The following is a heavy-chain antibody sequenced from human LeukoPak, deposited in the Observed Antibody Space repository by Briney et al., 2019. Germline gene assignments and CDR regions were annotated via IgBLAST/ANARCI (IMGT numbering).Heavy chain of an antibody. CDR2: IYGGGST. Sequence: GGSLRLSCAASGFTVTSNYMSWVRQAPGKGLEWVSVIYGGGSTYYADSVKGRFTISRDNSKNTLYLQMNSLRAEDTAVYYCARLTYNYGTGSGFDFRGQGTLVTVSS. J-gene: IGHJ4*02. D-gene: IGHD5-18*01. CDR1: GFTVTSNY. CDR3: ARLTYNYGTGSGFDF. V-gene: IGHV3-66*04.